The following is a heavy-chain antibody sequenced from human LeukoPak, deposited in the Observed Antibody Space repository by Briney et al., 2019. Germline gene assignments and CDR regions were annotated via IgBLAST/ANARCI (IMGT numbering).Heavy chain of an antibody. CDR1: GYSFPTYW. CDR2: IYRGDSDT. Sequence: GESLKISCKGSGYSFPTYWIGWVRQMPGKGLEWMGIIYRGDSDTRYSPSFEGEVTISADKSISTAYLQWSSLKASDTAMYYCARSGTIATRRNYIDYWGQGTLVTVSS. J-gene: IGHJ4*02. CDR3: ARSGTIATRRNYIDY. D-gene: IGHD6-6*01. V-gene: IGHV5-51*01.